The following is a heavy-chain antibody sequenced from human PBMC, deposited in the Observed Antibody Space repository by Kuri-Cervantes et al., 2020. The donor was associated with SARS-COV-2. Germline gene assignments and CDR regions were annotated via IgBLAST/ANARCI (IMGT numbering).Heavy chain of an antibody. CDR1: GYTFNNYW. Sequence: GGSLRLSCKGSGYTFNNYWIGWVRQMPGKGLEWMGIIYPGESDTRYSPSFQGQVTISADKTISTAFLQWSSLKSSDTAIYYCARRAYGEQVDYYYMDVWGKGTTVTVSS. J-gene: IGHJ6*03. CDR2: IYPGESDT. D-gene: IGHD4-17*01. V-gene: IGHV5-51*01. CDR3: ARRAYGEQVDYYYMDV.